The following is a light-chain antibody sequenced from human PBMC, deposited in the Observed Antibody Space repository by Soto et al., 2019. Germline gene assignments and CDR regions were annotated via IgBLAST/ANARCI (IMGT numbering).Light chain of an antibody. V-gene: IGLV2-11*01. CDR3: WSYTSSDNWV. CDR2: AVS. Sequence: QSALTQPRSVSGSPGQSVTISCTGTNSDVGAYNYISWYQQFPGKAPKVIISAVSQRRSGVHDRFSGSKSGNPTSLTISGLQAEDEADYYCWSYTSSDNWVFGGGTKLTVL. J-gene: IGLJ3*02. CDR1: NSDVGAYNY.